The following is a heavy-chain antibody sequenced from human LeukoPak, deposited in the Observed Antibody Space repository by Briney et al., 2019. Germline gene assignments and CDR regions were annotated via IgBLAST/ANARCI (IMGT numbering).Heavy chain of an antibody. J-gene: IGHJ4*02. V-gene: IGHV5-51*01. CDR2: ISPGDSDT. CDR3: ARGRGATVITNFDF. Sequence: GESLKISCKSSGYTFTDYWIGWVRQMPGKGLEWMGIISPGDSDTRYSPSFQGQVTMSAVKSINTAYLQWGSLKASDTAMYYCARGRGATVITNFDFWGQGTLVTVSS. CDR1: GYTFTDYW. D-gene: IGHD4-23*01.